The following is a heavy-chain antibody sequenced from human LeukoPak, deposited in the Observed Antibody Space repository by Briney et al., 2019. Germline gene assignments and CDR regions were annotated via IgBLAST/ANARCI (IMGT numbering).Heavy chain of an antibody. D-gene: IGHD6-13*01. CDR2: IIPIFGTS. Sequence: ASLKVSCKASGYTFTVYSMHWVRQAPGQGLEWMGGIIPIFGTSNYAQKFQGRVTITADESTSTAYMELSSLRSEDTAVYYCARDRLSSQFFDYWGQGTLVTVSS. V-gene: IGHV1-69*13. J-gene: IGHJ4*02. CDR3: ARDRLSSQFFDY. CDR1: GYTFTVYS.